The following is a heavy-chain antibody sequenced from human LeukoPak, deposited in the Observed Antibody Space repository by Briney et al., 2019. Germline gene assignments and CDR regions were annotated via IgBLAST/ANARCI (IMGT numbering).Heavy chain of an antibody. V-gene: IGHV3-21*01. D-gene: IGHD6-6*01. CDR3: ARDGHSSSSGLGY. J-gene: IGHJ4*02. CDR2: ISSSSSYI. CDR1: GGTFSSYS. Sequence: SCKASGGTFSSYSMNWVRQAPGKGLEWVSSISSSSSYIYYADSVKGRFTISRDNAKNSLYLQMNSLRAEDTAVYYCARDGHSSSSGLGYWGQGTLVTVSS.